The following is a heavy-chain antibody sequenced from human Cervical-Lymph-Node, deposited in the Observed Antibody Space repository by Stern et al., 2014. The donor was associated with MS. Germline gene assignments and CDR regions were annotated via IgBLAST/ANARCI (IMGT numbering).Heavy chain of an antibody. CDR2: SRNKANSYTT. V-gene: IGHV3-72*01. CDR1: GFTFSDHY. Sequence: EVKLLESGGGLVQPGGSLRLSCAASGFTFSDHYMDWVRQAPGKGLEWVGRSRNKANSYTTEYAASVKGRFTISRDDSKNSLYLQMNSLKTEDTAVYYCAGAIFGVGNGMDVWGQGTTVTVSS. D-gene: IGHD3-3*01. J-gene: IGHJ6*02. CDR3: AGAIFGVGNGMDV.